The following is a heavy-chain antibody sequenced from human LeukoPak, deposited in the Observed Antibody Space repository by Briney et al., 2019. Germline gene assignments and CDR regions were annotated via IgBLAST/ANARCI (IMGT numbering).Heavy chain of an antibody. J-gene: IGHJ4*02. CDR3: ARVTGYMTEDYFDY. CDR1: GGSISSYY. V-gene: IGHV4-59*01. CDR2: IYYSGST. Sequence: SETLSLTCTVSGGSISSYYWSWIRQPPGKGLEWIGYIYYSGSTNYNPSLKSRVTISVDTSKNQFSLKLNSVTAADTAVYYCARVTGYMTEDYFDYWGQGILVTVSS. D-gene: IGHD3-9*01.